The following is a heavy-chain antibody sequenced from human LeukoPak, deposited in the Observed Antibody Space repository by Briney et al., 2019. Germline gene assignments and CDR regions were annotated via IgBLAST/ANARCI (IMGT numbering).Heavy chain of an antibody. CDR1: GFTFSSYA. D-gene: IGHD3-10*01. CDR3: AFSLASGTYSGN. Sequence: PGGSLRLSCEASGFTFSSYAMSWVRQAPGKGLEWVSSFSVSGGSTYYADSVKGRFTISRDNSKNTLYLQMNSLRADDTAVYYCAFSLASGTYSGNWGQGTLVTVSS. V-gene: IGHV3-23*01. CDR2: FSVSGGST. J-gene: IGHJ4*02.